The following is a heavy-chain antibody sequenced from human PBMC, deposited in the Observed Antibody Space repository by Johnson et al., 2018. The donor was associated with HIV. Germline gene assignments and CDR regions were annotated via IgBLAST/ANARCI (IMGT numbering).Heavy chain of an antibody. CDR1: GFTFSNYA. CDR2: ISYDGSDK. CDR3: ARERSITMIVVVIHDAFDI. Sequence: QVQLVESGGGVVQPGRSLRLSCAASGFTFSNYAMHWVRQTPGKGLEWVAVISYDGSDKHYADSVKGRFTISRDNSKNTLYLQMNSLRAEDTAVYYCARERSITMIVVVIHDAFDIWGQGTMVTVSS. D-gene: IGHD3-22*01. J-gene: IGHJ3*02. V-gene: IGHV3-30-3*01.